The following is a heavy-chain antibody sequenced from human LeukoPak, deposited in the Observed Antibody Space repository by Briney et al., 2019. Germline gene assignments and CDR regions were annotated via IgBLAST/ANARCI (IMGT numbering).Heavy chain of an antibody. CDR3: AKNSGQDSYRYYYMDV. V-gene: IGHV3-23*01. CDR2: IGGSGDNT. Sequence: GGSLRLSCEASGFSLGNYAMTWVRQAPGKGLEWVSSIGGSGDNTYYPDSIKGRFTISRDNSKNTLFLQVNSLRAEDTAVYYCAKNSGQDSYRYYYMDVWGKGTTVTVSS. D-gene: IGHD6-19*01. J-gene: IGHJ6*03. CDR1: GFSLGNYA.